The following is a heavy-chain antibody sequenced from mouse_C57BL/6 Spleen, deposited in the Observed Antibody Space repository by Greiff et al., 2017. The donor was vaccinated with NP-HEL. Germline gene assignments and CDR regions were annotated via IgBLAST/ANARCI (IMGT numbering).Heavy chain of an antibody. J-gene: IGHJ2*01. CDR3: ARGITTVVHFDY. CDR2: IYPGSGNT. Sequence: QVQLQQSGPELVKPGASVKISCKASGYSFASYYIHWVKQRPGQGLEWIGWIYPGSGNTKYNEKFKGKATLTADTSSSTAYMQLSSLTSEDSAVYYCARGITTVVHFDYWGQGTTLTVSS. V-gene: IGHV1-66*01. D-gene: IGHD1-1*01. CDR1: GYSFASYY.